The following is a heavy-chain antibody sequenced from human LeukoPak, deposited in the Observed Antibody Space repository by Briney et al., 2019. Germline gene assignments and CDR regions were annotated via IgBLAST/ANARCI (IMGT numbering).Heavy chain of an antibody. D-gene: IGHD5-24*01. J-gene: IGHJ4*02. CDR2: IIPILGIA. V-gene: IGHV1-69*04. CDR1: GGTFSSYA. Sequence: WASVKVSCKASGGTFSSYAISWVRQAPGQGLEWMGRIIPILGIANYAQKFQGRVTITADKSTSTAYMELSSLRAEDTAVYYCAKDGMATARQASLLDYWGQGTLVTVSS. CDR3: AKDGMATARQASLLDY.